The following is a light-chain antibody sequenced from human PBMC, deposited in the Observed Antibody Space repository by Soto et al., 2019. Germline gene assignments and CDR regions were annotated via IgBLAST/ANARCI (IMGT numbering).Light chain of an antibody. CDR3: CSYAYSSTFWV. CDR1: SSDVGSYNL. V-gene: IGLV2-23*03. CDR2: EGS. J-gene: IGLJ3*02. Sequence: QSALTQPASVSGSPGQSITISCTGTSSDVGSYNLVSWYQQHPGKAPKLMIYEGSKRPSGVSNRFSGSKSGNTASLTISGLQAGDEADYYCCSYAYSSTFWVFGGGTKLTVL.